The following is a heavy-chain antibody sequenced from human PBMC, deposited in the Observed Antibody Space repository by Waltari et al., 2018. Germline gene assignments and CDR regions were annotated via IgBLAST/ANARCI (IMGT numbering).Heavy chain of an antibody. J-gene: IGHJ5*02. CDR3: AKDIPSYNWFDP. CDR2: VHSSGTT. V-gene: IGHV4-4*07. Sequence: QVQLQESGPGLVKPSETLSLTCTVSGGSISGYYWSCIRQPAGKGLEWIGRVHSSGTTNYISSLNSRVTMSIDTSKNQFSLKLSSVTAADTALYYCAKDIPSYNWFDPWGQGILVTVSS. CDR1: GGSISGYY.